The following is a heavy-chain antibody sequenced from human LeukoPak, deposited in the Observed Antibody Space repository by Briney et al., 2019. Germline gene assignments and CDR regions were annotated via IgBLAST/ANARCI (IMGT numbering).Heavy chain of an antibody. CDR2: IIPIFGTA. J-gene: IGHJ6*03. V-gene: IGHV1-69*06. CDR1: GGTFSSYA. CDR3: ARVLSDSYGLSYYYYFYMDV. Sequence: GASVKVSCKASGGTFSSYAISWVRQAPGQGLEWMGGIIPIFGTANYAQKFQGRVTITADKSTSTAYMELSSLRSEDTAVYYCARVLSDSYGLSYYYYFYMDVWGKGTTVTVSS. D-gene: IGHD5-18*01.